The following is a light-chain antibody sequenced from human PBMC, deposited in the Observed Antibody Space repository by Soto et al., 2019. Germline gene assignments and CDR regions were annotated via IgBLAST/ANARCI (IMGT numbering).Light chain of an antibody. CDR1: QSVSSN. V-gene: IGKV3-15*01. CDR3: QQYNNGWT. Sequence: EIVMTQSPATLSVSPGERATLSSRATQSVSSNLAWYQQKPGQAPRLLIYGASTRATGLPARFSGSGSGTEFTLTISSLQPEDFAVYYCQQYNNGWTFGQGTKVEIK. CDR2: GAS. J-gene: IGKJ1*01.